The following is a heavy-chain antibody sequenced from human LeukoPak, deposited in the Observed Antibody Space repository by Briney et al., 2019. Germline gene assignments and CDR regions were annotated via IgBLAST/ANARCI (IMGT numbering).Heavy chain of an antibody. D-gene: IGHD6-6*01. V-gene: IGHV5-51*01. J-gene: IGHJ6*03. CDR3: ARHTAARPYYYYFFRDV. CDR2: NYPGDSDT. Sequence: GEALKISWKGSEYSFTSYWLDWVRQMPGKGLEWMVINYPGDSDTRYSPSFQGQVTISANKSISPAYLQWSSLKASDTAMYYCARHTAARPYYYYFFRDVWGKGTTVTVSS. CDR1: EYSFTSYW.